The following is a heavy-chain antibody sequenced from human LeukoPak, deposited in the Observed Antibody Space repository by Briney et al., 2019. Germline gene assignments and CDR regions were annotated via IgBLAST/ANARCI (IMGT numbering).Heavy chain of an antibody. Sequence: SETLSLTCAVYGGSFSGYYWSWIRQPPGKGLEWIGEINHSGSTNYNPSLKSRVTISVDTSKNQFSLKLSSVTAADTAVYYCATVSVLRYFDWLGHAFDIWGQGTMVTVSS. V-gene: IGHV4-34*01. CDR2: INHSGST. D-gene: IGHD3-9*01. CDR3: ATVSVLRYFDWLGHAFDI. CDR1: GGSFSGYY. J-gene: IGHJ3*02.